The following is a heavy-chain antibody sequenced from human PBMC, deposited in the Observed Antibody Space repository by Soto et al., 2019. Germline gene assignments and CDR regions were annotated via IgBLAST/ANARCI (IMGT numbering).Heavy chain of an antibody. Sequence: SETLSLTCTVSGGSISSSSYYWGWIRQPPGKGLEWIGSIYYSGSTYYNPSLKSRVTISVDTSKNQFSLKLSSVTAADTAVYYCARHPGWNFDYWGQGTLVTVSS. V-gene: IGHV4-39*01. CDR1: GGSISSSSYY. J-gene: IGHJ4*02. CDR3: ARHPGWNFDY. CDR2: IYYSGST. D-gene: IGHD2-15*01.